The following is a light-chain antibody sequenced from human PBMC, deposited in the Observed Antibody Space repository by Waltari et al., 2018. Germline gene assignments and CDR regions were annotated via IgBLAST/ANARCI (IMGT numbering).Light chain of an antibody. Sequence: IQLTQSPSFLSASVGDRVTITCRASQGISSSLAWYHQKPGKAPKLLIYAASTLQSGVPSRFSGSGSGTEFTLTISSLQPEDFATYYCQQFNSYPITFGQGTRLEIK. V-gene: IGKV1-9*01. J-gene: IGKJ5*01. CDR2: AAS. CDR1: QGISSS. CDR3: QQFNSYPIT.